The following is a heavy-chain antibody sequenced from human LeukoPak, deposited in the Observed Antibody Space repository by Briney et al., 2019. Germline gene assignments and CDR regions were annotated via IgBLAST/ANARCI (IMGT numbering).Heavy chain of an antibody. CDR2: ITPGGGT. CDR1: GYTFTYYA. Sequence: ASVKVSCKASGYTFTYYAMHWVRHAPGQGLQWMGWITPGGGTNYPQKFQGRVAITWDTSITTAYMDLSRLTSDDTAVYYCARDRYGDGFAHFDYWGQGALVTVSS. J-gene: IGHJ4*02. D-gene: IGHD5-24*01. V-gene: IGHV1-2*02. CDR3: ARDRYGDGFAHFDY.